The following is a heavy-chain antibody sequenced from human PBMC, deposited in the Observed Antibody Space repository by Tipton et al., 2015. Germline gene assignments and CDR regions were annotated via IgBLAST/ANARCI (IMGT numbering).Heavy chain of an antibody. CDR1: GDSLSGYY. CDR3: ARARGRHGGLFDS. CDR2: IHYDGST. V-gene: IGHV4-59*07. D-gene: IGHD4-23*01. Sequence: TLSLTCTVSGDSLSGYYWSWIRQPPGKGLEWIGYIHYDGSTNYNPSVKSRVTISVDTSKTQFSLKMSSVTASDTAVYYCARARGRHGGLFDSWGQGILVTVSS. J-gene: IGHJ4*02.